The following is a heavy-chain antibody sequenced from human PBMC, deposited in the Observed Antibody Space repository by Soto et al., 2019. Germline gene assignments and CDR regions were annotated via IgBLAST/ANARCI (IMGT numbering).Heavy chain of an antibody. CDR1: GYSFNKYC. J-gene: IGHJ4*02. CDR3: VGDGADVYTGFDY. Sequence: QVQLEQSGAEVKKPGASVLVSCKTSGYSFNKYCMYWVRQAPGQGLEWMGRICPDGDTGYAQEFQGSVTMTRDSSATTLYLQMSRLRSEDTALYYCVGDGADVYTGFDYWGQGSLVTVSS. V-gene: IGHV1-46*02. CDR2: ICPDGDT. D-gene: IGHD2-21*01.